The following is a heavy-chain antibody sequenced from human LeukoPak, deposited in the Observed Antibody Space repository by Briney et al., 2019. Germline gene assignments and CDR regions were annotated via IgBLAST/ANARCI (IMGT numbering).Heavy chain of an antibody. D-gene: IGHD6-13*01. CDR1: GFTFSSYG. Sequence: GGSLRLSCAASGFTFSSYGMHWVRQAPGKGLEWVAVISYDGSNKYYADSVKGRFTISRDNSKNTLYLQMNSLRAEDTAVYYCAKDQGEAAAGPNYYYYYGMDVWGQGTTVTVSS. V-gene: IGHV3-30*18. CDR3: AKDQGEAAAGPNYYYYYGMDV. J-gene: IGHJ6*02. CDR2: ISYDGSNK.